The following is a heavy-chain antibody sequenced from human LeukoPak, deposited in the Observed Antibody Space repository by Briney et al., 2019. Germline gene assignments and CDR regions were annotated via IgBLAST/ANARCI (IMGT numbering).Heavy chain of an antibody. Sequence: GGSLRLSCAASGFIFSSYWMHWVRQAPGKGLVWVSRINRHGSSTRYADSVKGRLPISRDNAENTLYLQMNSLGAEDTAVYYCARARYCSSTSCPAGIDYWGQGTLVTVSS. V-gene: IGHV3-74*01. CDR1: GFIFSSYW. CDR3: ARARYCSSTSCPAGIDY. J-gene: IGHJ4*02. D-gene: IGHD2-2*01. CDR2: INRHGSST.